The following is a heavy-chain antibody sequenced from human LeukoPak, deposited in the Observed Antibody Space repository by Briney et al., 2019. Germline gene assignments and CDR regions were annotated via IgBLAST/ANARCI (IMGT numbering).Heavy chain of an antibody. Sequence: ASVKVSCKASGYTFTSYGISWVQQAPGQGLEWMGWISAYNGNTNYAQKLQGRVTMTTDTSTSTAYMELRSLRSDDTAVYYCASVVPAASAFDIWGQGTMVTVSS. D-gene: IGHD2-2*01. CDR3: ASVVPAASAFDI. CDR2: ISAYNGNT. J-gene: IGHJ3*02. V-gene: IGHV1-18*01. CDR1: GYTFTSYG.